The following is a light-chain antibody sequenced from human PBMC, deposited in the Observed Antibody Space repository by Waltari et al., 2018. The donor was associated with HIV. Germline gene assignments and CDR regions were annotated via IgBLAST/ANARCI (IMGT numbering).Light chain of an antibody. J-gene: IGLJ3*02. CDR1: RSDVGGYNY. Sequence: QSALTQPASVSGSPGQSITISCTGTRSDVGGYNYVSWYQHHPGKAPKLVIYEVSNRPSGVSNRFSWFKSANTASLTISGLQAEDEGDYYCSSYTSSRTWVFGGGTKLTVL. V-gene: IGLV2-14*01. CDR3: SSYTSSRTWV. CDR2: EVS.